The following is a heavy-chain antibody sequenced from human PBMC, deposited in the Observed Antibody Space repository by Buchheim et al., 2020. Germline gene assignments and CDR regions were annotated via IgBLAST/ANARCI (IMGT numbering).Heavy chain of an antibody. CDR1: GGSFSGYY. CDR3: AILRITMVRGVIRRPGMDV. V-gene: IGHV4-34*01. CDR2: INHSGST. Sequence: QVQLQQWGAGLLKPSETLSLTCAVYGGSFSGYYWSWIRQPPGKGLEWIGVINHSGSTNYNPSLKSRVTISVDTSKNQFSLKLSSVTAADTAVYYCAILRITMVRGVIRRPGMDVWGQGTT. D-gene: IGHD3-10*01. J-gene: IGHJ6*02.